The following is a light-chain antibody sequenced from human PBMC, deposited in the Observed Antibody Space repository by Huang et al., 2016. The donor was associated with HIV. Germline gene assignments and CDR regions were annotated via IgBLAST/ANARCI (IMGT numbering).Light chain of an antibody. CDR3: QQYNAYPWT. Sequence: DIQMTQSPSTLSASIGYRVTITCRASQTITWWLAWYQQKPGQAPKVLIYKAASVAGGVPERFIGSGSGTEFTLTISSLQPDDFATYYCQQYNAYPWTFGQGTKVEI. J-gene: IGKJ1*01. V-gene: IGKV1-5*03. CDR2: KAA. CDR1: QTITWW.